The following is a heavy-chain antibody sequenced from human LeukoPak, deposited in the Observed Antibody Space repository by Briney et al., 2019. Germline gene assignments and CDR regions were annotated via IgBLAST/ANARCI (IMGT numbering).Heavy chain of an antibody. CDR1: GFTFSTYW. V-gene: IGHV3-74*01. J-gene: IGHJ5*02. CDR3: ARAGAVAGTGNWFDP. D-gene: IGHD6-19*01. CDR2: INSDGSST. Sequence: GGSLRPSCAASGFTFSTYWMHWVRQAPGKGLVWVSRINSDGSSTTYADSVKGRFTISRDNAKNTLYLQMNSLRAEDTAVYYCARAGAVAGTGNWFDPWGQGTLVTVSS.